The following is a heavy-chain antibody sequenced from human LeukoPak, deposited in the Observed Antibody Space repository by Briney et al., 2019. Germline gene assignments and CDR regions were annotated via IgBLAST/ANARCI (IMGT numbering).Heavy chain of an antibody. D-gene: IGHD2-21*02. V-gene: IGHV4-4*07. CDR3: AVEAVTMYYIDC. CDR1: GGSVRSYY. J-gene: IGHJ4*02. Sequence: SETLSLTCTVSGGSVRSYYWSWIRQPAGKGLEWIGRIYTGGGTNYNPSLQSRVTMSVDTSKNQFSLNLTSVTAADTAVYFCAVEAVTMYYIDCWGQGTLVTVSS. CDR2: IYTGGGT.